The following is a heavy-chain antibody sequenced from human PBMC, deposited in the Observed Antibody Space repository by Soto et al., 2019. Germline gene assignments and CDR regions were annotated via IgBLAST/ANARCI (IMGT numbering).Heavy chain of an antibody. J-gene: IGHJ5*02. Sequence: PSETLSLTCAVSRGSFSNGYWWGWCRQTPGKGLEWIGETSHDGVTNYNPSLEGRVTISIDKSKNQFYLDLNSVTAADTAMYYCARNGDCPRPGCIVCWFAPLVPAPLVT. V-gene: IGHV4-4*02. CDR1: RGSFSNGYW. CDR3: ARNGDCPRPGCIVCWFAP. CDR2: TSHDGVT. D-gene: IGHD3-10*01.